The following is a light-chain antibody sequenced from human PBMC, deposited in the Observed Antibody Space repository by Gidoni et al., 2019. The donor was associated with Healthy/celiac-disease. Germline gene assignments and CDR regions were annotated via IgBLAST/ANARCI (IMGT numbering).Light chain of an antibody. CDR2: GAS. V-gene: IGKV3-20*01. CDR1: QSVSSSY. Sequence: ELVFTQSPGTLSLSPGERATLSCRASQSVSSSYLAWYQQKPGQAPRLLIYGASSRATGIPDRFSGSGSGTDFTLTISRLEPEDCAVYYCQQYGSSLYTFGQGTKLEIK. J-gene: IGKJ2*01. CDR3: QQYGSSLYT.